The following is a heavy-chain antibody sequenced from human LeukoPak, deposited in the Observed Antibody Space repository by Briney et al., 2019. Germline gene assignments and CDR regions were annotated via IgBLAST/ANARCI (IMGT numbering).Heavy chain of an antibody. CDR1: GFTFSDHA. J-gene: IGHJ3*02. V-gene: IGHV3-23*01. Sequence: GGSLRLSCAASGFTFSDHAMAWVRQAPGKGLKWVATITGNGDSKFYADSVKGRFIISRDNSKNTLNLEMSSLRAEDTAVYYCARGDPRAAERPAEYQLPHAFDIWGQGTVVTVSS. CDR2: ITGNGDSK. D-gene: IGHD2-2*01. CDR3: ARGDPRAAERPAEYQLPHAFDI.